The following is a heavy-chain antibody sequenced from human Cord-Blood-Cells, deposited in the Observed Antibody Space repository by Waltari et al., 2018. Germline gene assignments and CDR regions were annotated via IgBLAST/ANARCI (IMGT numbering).Heavy chain of an antibody. CDR1: GGSIRSSSYY. Sequence: QLQLQESGPGLVKPSETLSLTCTVSGGSIRSSSYYWGWIRTPPGKGLEWIGSIYYSGSTYYNPSLKSRVTISVDTSKNQFSLKLSSVTAADTAVYYCARSRGYSYGDAFDIWGQGTMVTVSS. J-gene: IGHJ3*02. CDR3: ARSRGYSYGDAFDI. V-gene: IGHV4-39*01. CDR2: IYYSGST. D-gene: IGHD5-18*01.